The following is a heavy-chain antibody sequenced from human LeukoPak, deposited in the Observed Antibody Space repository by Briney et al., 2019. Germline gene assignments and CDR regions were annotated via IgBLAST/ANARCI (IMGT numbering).Heavy chain of an antibody. CDR1: GFTFSSYG. J-gene: IGHJ6*04. CDR2: ISYDGSNK. Sequence: AGRSLRLSCAASGFTFSSYGMHWVRQAPGKGLEWVAVISYDGSNKYYADSVKGRFTISRDNAKNTLYLQMNSLRAEDTAVYYCARAEMSLRSLDVWGKGTTVTVSS. CDR3: ARAEMSLRSLDV. D-gene: IGHD3-3*01. V-gene: IGHV3-30*03.